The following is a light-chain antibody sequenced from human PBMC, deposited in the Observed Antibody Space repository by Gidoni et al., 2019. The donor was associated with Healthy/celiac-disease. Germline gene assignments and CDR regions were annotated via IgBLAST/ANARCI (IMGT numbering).Light chain of an antibody. V-gene: IGKV4-1*01. CDR2: WAS. CDR3: QQYYSTPRT. J-gene: IGKJ1*01. CDR1: QNVLYSTNNKNY. Sequence: DIVMTQSLDPLAVSLGERATINCKSSQNVLYSTNNKNYLAWYQQKPGQPPKLLIYWASTRESGVPDRFSGSGSGTDFTLTISSLQAEDVAVYYCQQYYSTPRTFGQGTKVEIK.